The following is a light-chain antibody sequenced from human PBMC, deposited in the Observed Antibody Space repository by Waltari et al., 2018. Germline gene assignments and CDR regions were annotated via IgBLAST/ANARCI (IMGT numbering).Light chain of an antibody. Sequence: ALPKQYAYWYKQTPGQAPVVVMSKDNERPSGIPERFSGSTSGTIVTLTITGVQAEDEADYYCQSADSSGTYWVFGGGTKLTVL. CDR1: ALPKQY. CDR3: QSADSSGTYWV. CDR2: KDN. V-gene: IGLV3-25*03. J-gene: IGLJ3*02.